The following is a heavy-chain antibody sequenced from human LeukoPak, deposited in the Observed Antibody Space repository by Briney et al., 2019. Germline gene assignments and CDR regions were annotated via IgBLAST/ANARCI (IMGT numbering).Heavy chain of an antibody. J-gene: IGHJ4*02. CDR1: GGSFSGYY. V-gene: IGHV4-34*01. CDR2: INHSGST. CDR3: AREEGVVGATVY. Sequence: SETLSLTCAVYGGSFSGYYWSWIRQPPGKGLEWIGEINHSGSTNYNPSLKSRVTISVDTSKNQFSLKLSSVTAADTAVYYCAREEGVVGATVYWGQGTLVTVSS. D-gene: IGHD1-26*01.